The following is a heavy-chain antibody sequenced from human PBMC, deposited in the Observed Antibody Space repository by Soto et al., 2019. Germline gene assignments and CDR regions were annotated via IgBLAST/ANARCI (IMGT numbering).Heavy chain of an antibody. J-gene: IGHJ4*02. CDR2: ISSGSKTI. V-gene: IGHV3-48*02. CDR1: GFTFSAYS. CDR3: VREDILGVRSFDY. Sequence: GGSLRLSCAASGFTFSAYSGNWVRQAPGKGLEWISYISSGSKTIYYADSVKGRFIVSRDNAKNSQYLQMNSLRDEDTAVYYCVREDILGVRSFDYWGQGTLVTVSS. D-gene: IGHD3-9*01.